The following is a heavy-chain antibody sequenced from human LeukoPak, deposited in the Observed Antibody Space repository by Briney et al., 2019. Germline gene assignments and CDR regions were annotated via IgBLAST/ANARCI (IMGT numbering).Heavy chain of an antibody. J-gene: IGHJ5*02. V-gene: IGHV1-69*04. CDR2: IIPILGIA. CDR1: GGTFSSYA. Sequence: SVKVSCKASGGTFSSYAISWVQQAPGRGLEWMGRIIPILGIANYAQKFQGRVTITADKSTSTAYMELSSLRSEDTAVYYCARKPESSSWIRFDPWGQGTLVTVSS. D-gene: IGHD6-13*01. CDR3: ARKPESSSWIRFDP.